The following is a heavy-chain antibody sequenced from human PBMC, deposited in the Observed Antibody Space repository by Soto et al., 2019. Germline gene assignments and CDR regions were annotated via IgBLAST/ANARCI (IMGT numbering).Heavy chain of an antibody. CDR1: GGTFSSYA. J-gene: IGHJ4*02. CDR3: ARARRWLQYSFDY. CDR2: IIPIFGTA. V-gene: IGHV1-69*13. D-gene: IGHD5-12*01. Sequence: SVKVSCKASGGTFSSYAISWVRQAPGQGLEWMGGIIPIFGTANYAQKFQGRVTITADESTSTAYMELSSLRSEDTAVYYCARARRWLQYSFDYSGQGTLVTVYS.